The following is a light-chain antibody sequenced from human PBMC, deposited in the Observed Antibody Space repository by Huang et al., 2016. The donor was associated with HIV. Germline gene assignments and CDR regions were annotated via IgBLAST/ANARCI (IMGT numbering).Light chain of an antibody. CDR2: AAS. J-gene: IGKJ5*01. CDR3: QQLHSYPIT. Sequence: HLTQSPPSLSASVGDSVFISCRASQDIGTSLAWYQQGTGRAPKLLISAASSLQTGVPSRFSGHSAGTFFTLFITDLQPEDFATYYCQQLHSYPITFGQGTRLDIK. V-gene: IGKV1-9*01. CDR1: QDIGTS.